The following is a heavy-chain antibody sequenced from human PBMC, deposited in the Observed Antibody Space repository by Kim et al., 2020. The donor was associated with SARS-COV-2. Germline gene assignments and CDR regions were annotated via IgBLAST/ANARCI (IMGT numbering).Heavy chain of an antibody. CDR3: ATTLSGYSISWFRH. J-gene: IGHJ4*02. Sequence: GESLKISCKGSGYSFSTYWIGWVRQMPGKGLEWMGIIYPGDSDTRYSPSFQGQVTISADKSISTAYLQWSGLKASDTAMYYCATTLSGYSISWFRHWGQGTLVTVSS. D-gene: IGHD6-13*01. CDR1: GYSFSTYW. V-gene: IGHV5-51*01. CDR2: IYPGDSDT.